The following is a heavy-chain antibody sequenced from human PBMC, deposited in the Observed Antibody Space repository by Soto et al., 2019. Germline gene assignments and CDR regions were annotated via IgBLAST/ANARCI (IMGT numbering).Heavy chain of an antibody. V-gene: IGHV3-74*01. CDR2: INSDGSST. CDR1: GFTFSSYW. CDR3: ARGPPYYDFWSGYYSDYYYGMDI. J-gene: IGHJ6*02. D-gene: IGHD3-3*01. Sequence: GGSLRLSCAASGFTFSSYWMHWVRQAPGKGLVWVSRINSDGSSTSYADSVKGRFTISRDNAKNTLYLQMNSLRAEDTAVCYCARGPPYYDFWSGYYSDYYYGMDIWGQGTTVTVSS.